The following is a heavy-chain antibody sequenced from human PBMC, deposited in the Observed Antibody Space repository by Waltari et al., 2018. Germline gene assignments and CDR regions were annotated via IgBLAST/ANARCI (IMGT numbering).Heavy chain of an antibody. Sequence: QVQLVQSGAEVKKPGASVQVSCQASGYTFTGYYMHSVRQAPRQGLEWMGRINPNSCGTNYAQKFQGRVTMTRDTSISTAYMELSRLRSDDTAVYYCASGYGWALLWFGELAYWGQGTLVTVSS. V-gene: IGHV1-2*06. CDR2: INPNSCGT. J-gene: IGHJ4*02. CDR3: ASGYGWALLWFGELAY. D-gene: IGHD3-10*01. CDR1: GYTFTGYY.